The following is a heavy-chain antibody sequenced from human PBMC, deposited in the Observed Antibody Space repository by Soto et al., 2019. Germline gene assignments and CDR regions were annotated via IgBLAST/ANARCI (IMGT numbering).Heavy chain of an antibody. CDR2: ISAYNGNT. CDR3: ARDGLVEMATMDAFDI. Sequence: ASVKVSCKASGYTFTSYGISWVRQAPGQGLEWMGWISAYNGNTNYAQKPQGRVTMTTDTSTSTAYMELRSLRSDDTAVYYCARDGLVEMATMDAFDIWGQGTMVTVSS. D-gene: IGHD5-12*01. V-gene: IGHV1-18*01. J-gene: IGHJ3*02. CDR1: GYTFTSYG.